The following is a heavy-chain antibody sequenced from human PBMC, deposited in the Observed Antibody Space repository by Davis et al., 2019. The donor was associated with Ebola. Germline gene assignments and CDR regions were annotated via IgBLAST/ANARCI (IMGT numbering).Heavy chain of an antibody. J-gene: IGHJ4*02. CDR1: GASLNYDY. D-gene: IGHD6-19*01. CDR2: IYTGNT. V-gene: IGHV4-59*01. CDR3: ARGPTSGWSDFDY. Sequence: SETLSLTCTVSGASLNYDYWNWVRQPPGKGLEWIGLIYTGNTNYSPSLKGRVTISADKNQLSLNLKSVTTADTAVYYCARGPTSGWSDFDYWSQGALVTVSS.